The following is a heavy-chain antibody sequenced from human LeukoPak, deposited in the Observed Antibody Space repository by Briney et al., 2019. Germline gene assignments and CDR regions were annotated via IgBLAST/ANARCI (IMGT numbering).Heavy chain of an antibody. CDR3: ARLISQSVVVVPAARRGFDY. D-gene: IGHD2-2*01. CDR1: GFTFSSYS. CDR2: ISSSSSTI. J-gene: IGHJ4*02. Sequence: GGSLRLSCAASGFTFSSYSMNWVRQAPGKGREWVSYISSSSSTIYYADSVKGRFTISRDNAKNSLYLQMNSLRAEDTAVYYCARLISQSVVVVPAARRGFDYWGQRTLVTVSS. V-gene: IGHV3-48*01.